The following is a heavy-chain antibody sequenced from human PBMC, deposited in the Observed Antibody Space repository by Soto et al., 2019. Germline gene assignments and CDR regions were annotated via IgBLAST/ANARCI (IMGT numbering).Heavy chain of an antibody. CDR2: IRSNGDTT. J-gene: IGHJ4*02. D-gene: IGHD6-19*01. CDR3: VRTAGVFDY. Sequence: GGSLRLSCSASGFTFRTYAMHWVRQAPGKGLEYVSAIRSNGDTTYYADSVKGRFIISRDNSKNTLYLQMSSLRAEDMAVYYGVRTAGVFDYWGQGTLVTVSS. CDR1: GFTFRTYA. V-gene: IGHV3-64D*08.